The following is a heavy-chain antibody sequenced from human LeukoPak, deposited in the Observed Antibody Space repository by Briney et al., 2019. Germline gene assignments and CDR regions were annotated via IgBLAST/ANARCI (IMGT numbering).Heavy chain of an antibody. Sequence: GGSLRLSCAASGFTFSSYGMHWVRQAPGKGLEWVAVISYDGSNKYYADSVKGRFTISRDNSKNTLYLQMNSLRAEDTAVYYCASSLTAMVPFDYWGQGTLVTVSS. CDR3: ASSLTAMVPFDY. J-gene: IGHJ4*02. V-gene: IGHV3-30*03. D-gene: IGHD5-18*01. CDR1: GFTFSSYG. CDR2: ISYDGSNK.